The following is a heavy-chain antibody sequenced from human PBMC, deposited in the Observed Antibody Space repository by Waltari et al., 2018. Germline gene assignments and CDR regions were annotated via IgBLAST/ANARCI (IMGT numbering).Heavy chain of an antibody. V-gene: IGHV4-59*08. D-gene: IGHD3-22*01. J-gene: IGHJ3*02. CDR2: IYSSGST. CDR3: ARHTPQGDYYDSSGYPELDAFDI. CDR1: GGAISIYS. Sequence: QVQLQESGPGLGKPSETLSLTCTVSGGAISIYSWSWIRKPPGTGREWFGYIYSSGSTNYNPSLKSRVTISVDTSKNQFSLKLSSVTAADTAVYYCARHTPQGDYYDSSGYPELDAFDIWGQGTMVTVSS.